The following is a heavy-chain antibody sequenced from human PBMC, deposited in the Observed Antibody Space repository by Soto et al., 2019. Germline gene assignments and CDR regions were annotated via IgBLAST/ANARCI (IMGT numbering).Heavy chain of an antibody. Sequence: GASVKVSCKASGYTFTSYGISWVRQAPGQGLEWMGWISAYNGNTNYAQKLQGRVTMTTDTSTSTAYMELRSLRSDDTAVYYCARDGPGMWYSSSRGPYYYYYGMDVWGQGTTVTVSS. CDR3: ARDGPGMWYSSSRGPYYYYYGMDV. CDR2: ISAYNGNT. V-gene: IGHV1-18*01. J-gene: IGHJ6*02. CDR1: GYTFTSYG. D-gene: IGHD6-13*01.